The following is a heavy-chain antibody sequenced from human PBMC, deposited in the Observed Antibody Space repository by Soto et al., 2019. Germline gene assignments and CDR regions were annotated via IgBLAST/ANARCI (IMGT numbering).Heavy chain of an antibody. V-gene: IGHV1-69*13. Sequence: SVKVSCKASGGTFSNYAINWVRQAPGQGLEWMGGIIPIFGAANYAQKFQSRVTITADESTSTAYLDLSRLKSEDTAVYYCARPVEMATISRSYLFYWGQGTLVTVSS. J-gene: IGHJ4*02. CDR3: ARPVEMATISRSYLFY. D-gene: IGHD5-12*01. CDR2: IIPIFGAA. CDR1: GGTFSNYA.